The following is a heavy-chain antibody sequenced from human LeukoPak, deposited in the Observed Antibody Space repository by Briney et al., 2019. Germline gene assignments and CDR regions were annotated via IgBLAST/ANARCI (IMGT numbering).Heavy chain of an antibody. J-gene: IGHJ4*02. CDR1: GGTFSSYP. Sequence: ASVKVSCKASGGTFSSYPISWVRQAPGQGLEWMGWISAYNGNTNYAQKLQGRVTMTTDTSTSTAYMELRSLRSDDTAVYYCARSGSSWYESDYWGQGTLVTVSS. D-gene: IGHD6-13*01. CDR3: ARSGSSWYESDY. V-gene: IGHV1-18*01. CDR2: ISAYNGNT.